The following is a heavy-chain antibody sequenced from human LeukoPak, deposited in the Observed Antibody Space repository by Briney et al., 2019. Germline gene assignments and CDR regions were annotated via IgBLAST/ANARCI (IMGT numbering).Heavy chain of an antibody. CDR3: AGPGQAGS. J-gene: IGHJ5*02. V-gene: IGHV3-66*01. Sequence: GGSLRLSCAASGFTVSNNYMSWIRQPPGKGLEWVSLMYIDGGTYYPDSVKGRFTVSRDNSKNTLYLQMNSLRAEDSAVYYCAGPGQAGSWGRGTLVTVSS. CDR2: MYIDGGT. CDR1: GFTVSNNY.